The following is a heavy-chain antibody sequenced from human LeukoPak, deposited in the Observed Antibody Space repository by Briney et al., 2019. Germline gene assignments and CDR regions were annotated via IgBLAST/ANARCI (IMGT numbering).Heavy chain of an antibody. J-gene: IGHJ4*02. V-gene: IGHV1-2*02. CDR1: GYTFTGYY. D-gene: IGHD3-22*01. CDR3: ARVHYDSSGYYPDYYFDY. CDR2: INPNSGGT. Sequence: EASVKVSCKASGYTFTGYYMHWVRQAPGQGLEWMGWINPNSGGTNYAQKFQGRVTMTRDTSISTAYMELSRLRSDDTAVYYCARVHYDSSGYYPDYYFDYWGQGTLVTVSS.